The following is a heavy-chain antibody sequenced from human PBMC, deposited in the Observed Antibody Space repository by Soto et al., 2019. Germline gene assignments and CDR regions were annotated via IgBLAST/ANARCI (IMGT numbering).Heavy chain of an antibody. CDR3: XXXXXYDXXGSRNYHYYGMNV. CDR1: GYRFTSYG. J-gene: IGHJ6*02. CDR2: ISAYDDNT. D-gene: IGHD3-22*01. V-gene: IGHV1-18*01. Sequence: QAQLVQSGPEVKKPGASVKVSCKASGYRFTSYGISWVRQAPGQGLEWLGWISAYDDNTKYAQTLQGRVSMSTDTSTNTAYMEXXXXXXXXXXXXYCXXXXXYDXXGSRNYHYYGMNVWGQGTTVTVSS.